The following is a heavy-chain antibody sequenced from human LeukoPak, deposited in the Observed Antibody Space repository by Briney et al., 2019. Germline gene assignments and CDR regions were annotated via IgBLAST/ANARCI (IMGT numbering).Heavy chain of an antibody. CDR2: IKGDGSHT. CDR3: VRDWDHFDFDS. V-gene: IGHV3-74*01. J-gene: IGHJ5*01. Sequence: GGSLRLSCAASGFTFRDYWMHWIRQAPGKGLVWVSRIKGDGSHTIYADAVKGRFTISRDNAKNTLYLQMKSLRVEDTALYYCVRDWDHFDFDSWGQGTLVTVSS. CDR1: GFTFRDYW. D-gene: IGHD1-26*01.